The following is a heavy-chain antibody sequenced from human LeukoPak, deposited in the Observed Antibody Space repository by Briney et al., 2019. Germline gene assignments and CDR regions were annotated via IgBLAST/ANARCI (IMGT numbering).Heavy chain of an antibody. CDR2: ISSSGSTI. V-gene: IGHV3-48*03. CDR1: GFSFITYE. D-gene: IGHD3-10*02. CDR3: AELGITMIGGV. J-gene: IGHJ6*04. Sequence: PGGSLRLSCEASGFSFITYEMNWVRQAPGKGLEWVSYISSSGSTIYYADSVKGRFTISRDNAKNSLYLQMNSLRAEDTAVYYCAELGITMIGGVWGKGTTVTISS.